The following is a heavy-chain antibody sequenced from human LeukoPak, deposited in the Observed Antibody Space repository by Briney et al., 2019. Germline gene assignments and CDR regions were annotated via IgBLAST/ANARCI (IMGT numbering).Heavy chain of an antibody. Sequence: SETLSLTCTVSGGSISSGSSYWGWIRQPPGKGLEWIGSIYYSVSTYYNPSLRSRVTISVDTSKNQISLELNSVTAADTAVYYCGSGTYYQSDFWGQGTLATVSS. D-gene: IGHD3-10*01. J-gene: IGHJ4*02. CDR1: GGSISSGSSY. CDR3: GSGTYYQSDF. V-gene: IGHV4-39*01. CDR2: IYYSVST.